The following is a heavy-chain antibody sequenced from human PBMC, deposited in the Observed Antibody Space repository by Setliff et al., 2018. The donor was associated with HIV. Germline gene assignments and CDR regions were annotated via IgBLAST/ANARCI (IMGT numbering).Heavy chain of an antibody. CDR2: VNPSSGDA. V-gene: IGHV1-2*02. D-gene: IGHD3-10*01. J-gene: IGHJ6*02. Sequence: ASVKVSCKASGYTFTGHYLHWVRQAPGQGLEWLGWVNPSSGDAIYAQNFQGRVTMTRDTSINAAYMELRGLRSDDTAVYYCARNFGLSPSGKYYYYYGMDIWGQGTTVTVSS. CDR1: GYTFTGHY. CDR3: ARNFGLSPSGKYYYYYGMDI.